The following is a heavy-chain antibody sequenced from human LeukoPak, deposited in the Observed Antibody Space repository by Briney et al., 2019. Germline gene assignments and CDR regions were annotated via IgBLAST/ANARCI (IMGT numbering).Heavy chain of an antibody. V-gene: IGHV1-69*05. D-gene: IGHD3-22*01. Sequence: SVKVSCKASGGTFSSYAISWVRQAPGQGLEWMVGIIPIFGTANYAQKFQGRVTITTDESTSTAYMELSSLRSEDTAVYYCARGKGTYYYDSSAVGKYFDYWGQGTLVTVSS. CDR2: IIPIFGTA. CDR3: ARGKGTYYYDSSAVGKYFDY. CDR1: GGTFSSYA. J-gene: IGHJ4*02.